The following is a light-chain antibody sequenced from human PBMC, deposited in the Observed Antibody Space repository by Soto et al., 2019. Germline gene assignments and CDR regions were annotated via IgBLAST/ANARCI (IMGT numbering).Light chain of an antibody. V-gene: IGKV1-5*01. J-gene: IGKJ4*01. CDR3: LHHNSYPLT. Sequence: DIQMTQSPSTLSASVGDRVTITCRASQSISSWLGWYQQKPGKAPKRLIYATSSLQSGVPSRFSGSGSGTDFTLTISSLQPEDFATYYCLHHNSYPLTFGGGTKVDI. CDR2: ATS. CDR1: QSISSW.